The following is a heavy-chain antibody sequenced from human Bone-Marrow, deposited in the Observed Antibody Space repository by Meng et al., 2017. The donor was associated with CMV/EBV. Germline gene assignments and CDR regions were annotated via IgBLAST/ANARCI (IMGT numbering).Heavy chain of an antibody. Sequence: GGSLRLSCTASGFTFDDYGMSWVRQAPGKGLEWVAGCNWNAGNTGYAASVKGRFSIFRDNAKNSLYLQMKRLKVEDTAVYYCARAPWFSTSSGWDYWGRGPLATFPS. CDR3: ARAPWFSTSSGWDY. CDR2: CNWNAGNT. D-gene: IGHD6-6*01. V-gene: IGHV3-20*04. CDR1: GFTFDDYG. J-gene: IGHJ4*02.